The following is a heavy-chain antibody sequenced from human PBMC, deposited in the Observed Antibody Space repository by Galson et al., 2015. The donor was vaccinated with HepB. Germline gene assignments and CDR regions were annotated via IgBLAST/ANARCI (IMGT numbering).Heavy chain of an antibody. J-gene: IGHJ4*02. D-gene: IGHD6-19*01. V-gene: IGHV3-23*01. CDR1: GFTFRNYA. Sequence: SLRLPCAASGFTFRNYAMSWVRQAPGKGLEWVSAITPSGDNTYSADSVKGRFTISRDNSKNTLFLQKTGLTADDTAIYYCARAHPEYTSGWYRQALYYFDSWGQGTLVAVSS. CDR2: ITPSGDNT. CDR3: ARAHPEYTSGWYRQALYYFDS.